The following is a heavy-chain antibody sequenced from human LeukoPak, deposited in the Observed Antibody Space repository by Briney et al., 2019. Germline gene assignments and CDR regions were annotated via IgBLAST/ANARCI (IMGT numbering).Heavy chain of an antibody. D-gene: IGHD6-6*01. CDR1: GFTFSSHG. CDR2: ISFDGGNK. V-gene: IGHV3-30*03. Sequence: GGSLRLSCAASGFTFSSHGMHWVRQAPGKGLEWVAVISFDGGNKYYADSVKGRFTISRDNSKNTLYLQLNSLRAEDTAVYYCASTRSSDFDYWGQGTLVTVSS. CDR3: ASTRSSDFDY. J-gene: IGHJ4*02.